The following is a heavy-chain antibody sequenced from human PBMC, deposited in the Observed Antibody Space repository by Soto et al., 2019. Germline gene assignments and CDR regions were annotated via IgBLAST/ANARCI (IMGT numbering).Heavy chain of an antibody. V-gene: IGHV3-21*01. CDR2: ISSSSSYI. CDR1: VFTFSSYS. Sequence: GSLRLSCAASVFTFSSYSMNWVRQAPGKGLEWVSSISSSSSYIYYADSVKGRFTISRDNAKNSLYLQMNSLRAEYTAVYYCEVVPAAMGSYYYMDVWGKGTTVTVSS. J-gene: IGHJ6*03. CDR3: EVVPAAMGSYYYMDV. D-gene: IGHD2-2*01.